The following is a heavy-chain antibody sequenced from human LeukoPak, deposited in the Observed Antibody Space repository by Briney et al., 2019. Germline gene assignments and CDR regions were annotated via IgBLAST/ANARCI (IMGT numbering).Heavy chain of an antibody. D-gene: IGHD6-13*01. CDR2: ISSSGSTI. V-gene: IGHV3-11*04. Sequence: GGSLRLSCAASGFTFSDYYMSWIRQAPGKGLEWVSYISSSGSTIYYADSVKGRFTISRDNAKNSLYLQMNSLRAEDTAGYYCARDLSRGQQLDHYFDYWGQGTLVTVSS. J-gene: IGHJ4*02. CDR1: GFTFSDYY. CDR3: ARDLSRGQQLDHYFDY.